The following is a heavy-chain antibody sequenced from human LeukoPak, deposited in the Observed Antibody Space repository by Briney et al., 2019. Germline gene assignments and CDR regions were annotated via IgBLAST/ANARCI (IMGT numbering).Heavy chain of an antibody. D-gene: IGHD3-10*01. CDR2: IDYSGST. V-gene: IGHV4-59*01. J-gene: IGHJ5*02. Sequence: SETLSLTCTVSGGSISRYYWSWIRQSPGKGLEWIGNIDYSGSTNHNPSLKSRVTMSVDTSKNQLSLKMNSVSSTDTAVYYCARGPTYYYGSRTYFRFDPWGQGTLVTVSS. CDR3: ARGPTYYYGSRTYFRFDP. CDR1: GGSISRYY.